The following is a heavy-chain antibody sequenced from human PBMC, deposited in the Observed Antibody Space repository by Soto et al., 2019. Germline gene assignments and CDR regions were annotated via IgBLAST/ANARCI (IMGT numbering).Heavy chain of an antibody. D-gene: IGHD5-12*01. V-gene: IGHV4-34*01. J-gene: IGHJ5*02. CDR2: INHGGST. CDR1: GESFIGYY. Sequence: QVHLQQWGAGLLKPSETLSLTCAVYGESFIGYYWTWIRQSPGKGLEWIGEINHGGSTNYNPSLKSRVTISIVTSTNQFSLKLTSVTAADTSVYYCARTDIVTTNWFDPWGQGTLVTVSS. CDR3: ARTDIVTTNWFDP.